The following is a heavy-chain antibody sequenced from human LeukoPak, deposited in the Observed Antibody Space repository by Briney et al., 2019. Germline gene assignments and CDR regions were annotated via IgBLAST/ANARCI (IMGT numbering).Heavy chain of an antibody. CDR2: IIPIFGTA. V-gene: IGHV1-69*13. CDR1: GGTFSSYA. D-gene: IGHD5-18*01. Sequence: SVKVSCKASGGTFSSYAISWVRQAPGQGLEWMGGIIPIFGTANYAQKFQGRVTITADESTSTAYMELSSLRSEDTAVYYCARARGYSYASDYFDYWGQGTLVTVSS. CDR3: ARARGYSYASDYFDY. J-gene: IGHJ4*02.